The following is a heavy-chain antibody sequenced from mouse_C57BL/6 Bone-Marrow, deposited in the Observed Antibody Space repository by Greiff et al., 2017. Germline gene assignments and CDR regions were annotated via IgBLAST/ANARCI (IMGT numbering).Heavy chain of an antibody. CDR2: IDPSDSYT. D-gene: IGHD1-1*01. J-gene: IGHJ2*01. V-gene: IGHV1-69*01. CDR3: ARDYCSSGGFAY. Sequence: VQLQQPGAELVMPGASVKLSCKASGYTFTSYRMHWVKQRPGQGLEWIGEIDPSDSYTNYNQKFKGKSTLTVDKSSSTAYMQLSSLTSEGSSVYDCARDYCSSGGFAYWGQGTPLTVSS. CDR1: GYTFTSYR.